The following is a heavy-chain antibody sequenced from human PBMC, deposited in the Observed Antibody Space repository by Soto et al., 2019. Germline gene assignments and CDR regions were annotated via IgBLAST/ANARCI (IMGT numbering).Heavy chain of an antibody. CDR1: GFTFSSYW. J-gene: IGHJ6*03. Sequence: GGSLRLSCAASGFTFSSYWMSWVRQAPGKGLEWVANIKQDGSEKYYVDSVKGRFTISRDNAKNSLYLQMNSLRAEDTAVYYCARECPEYQLLSIVYYYYSYMDVWGKGTTVTVSS. V-gene: IGHV3-7*01. D-gene: IGHD2-2*01. CDR2: IKQDGSEK. CDR3: ARECPEYQLLSIVYYYYSYMDV.